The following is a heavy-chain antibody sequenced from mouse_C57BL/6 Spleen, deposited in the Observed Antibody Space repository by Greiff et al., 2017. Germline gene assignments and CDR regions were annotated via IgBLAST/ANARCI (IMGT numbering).Heavy chain of an antibody. D-gene: IGHD2-3*01. Sequence: QVHVKQPGAELVKPGASVKLSCKASGYTFTSYWMQWVKQRPGQGLEWIGEIDPSDSYTNYNQKFKGKATLTVDTSSSTAYMQLSSLTSEDSAVYYCARRGLLPHAMDYWGQGTSVTVSS. V-gene: IGHV1-50*01. CDR2: IDPSDSYT. J-gene: IGHJ4*01. CDR3: ARRGLLPHAMDY. CDR1: GYTFTSYW.